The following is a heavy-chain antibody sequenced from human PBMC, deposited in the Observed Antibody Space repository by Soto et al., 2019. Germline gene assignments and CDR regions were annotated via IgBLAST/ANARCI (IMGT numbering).Heavy chain of an antibody. J-gene: IGHJ4*02. V-gene: IGHV3-23*01. CDR3: AKDSTGYGIYDILTLKLGY. CDR2: ISGSGGST. D-gene: IGHD3-9*01. Sequence: GGSLRLSCAASGFTFSSYAMSWVRQAPGKGLEWVSAISGSGGSTYYADSVKGRFTISRDNSKNTLCLQMNSLRAEDTAVYYCAKDSTGYGIYDILTLKLGYWGQGTLVTVSS. CDR1: GFTFSSYA.